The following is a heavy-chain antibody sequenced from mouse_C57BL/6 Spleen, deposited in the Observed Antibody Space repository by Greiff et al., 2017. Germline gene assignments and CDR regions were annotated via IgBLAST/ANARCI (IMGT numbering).Heavy chain of an antibody. Sequence: VQLQQSGPELVKPGASVKISCKASGYTFTDYYMNWVKQSHGKSLEWIGEINPNNGGTRYNQKFKGKATLTVDKSSSTAYMELRSLTSEDSAVYYCEIGSREAWFAYWGQGTLVTVSA. V-gene: IGHV1-26*01. CDR2: INPNNGGT. CDR1: GYTFTDYY. D-gene: IGHD1-1*01. CDR3: EIGSREAWFAY. J-gene: IGHJ3*01.